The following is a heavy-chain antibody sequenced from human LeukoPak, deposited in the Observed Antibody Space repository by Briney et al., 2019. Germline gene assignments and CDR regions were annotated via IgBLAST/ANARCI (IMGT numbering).Heavy chain of an antibody. CDR3: AREWQPYYYNYAMDV. D-gene: IGHD5-12*01. Sequence: PGGSLRLSCAASGFTFSTYVMHWVHQAPGKGLEWVAVISYDGDNKYYGDSVKGRLTISRDNSKNTLYLQMNSLRVEDTAVYSCAREWQPYYYNYAMDVWGQGTTVTVSS. CDR2: ISYDGDNK. V-gene: IGHV3-30*03. J-gene: IGHJ6*02. CDR1: GFTFSTYV.